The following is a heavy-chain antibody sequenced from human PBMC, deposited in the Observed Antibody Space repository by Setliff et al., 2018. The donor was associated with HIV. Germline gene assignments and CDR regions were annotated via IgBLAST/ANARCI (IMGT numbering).Heavy chain of an antibody. J-gene: IGHJ4*02. CDR3: AKAGGYDSSGYYYLDY. D-gene: IGHD3-22*01. CDR1: GFTFDDYA. CDR2: ISWNSGSI. Sequence: GGSLRLSCAASGFTFDDYAMHWVRQAPGKGLEWVSGISWNSGSIGYADSVKGRFTISRDNAKNSLYLQMNSLRAEDMALYYCAKAGGYDSSGYYYLDYWGQGTLVTVSS. V-gene: IGHV3-9*03.